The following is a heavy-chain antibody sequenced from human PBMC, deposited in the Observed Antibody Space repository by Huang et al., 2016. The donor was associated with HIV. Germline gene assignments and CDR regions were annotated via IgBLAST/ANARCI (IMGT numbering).Heavy chain of an antibody. CDR2: CAPEHGET. Sequence: QVQLVQSGAEVKKPGASVKVPCKVSGYTLTELSIHWVREAPGKGLEWMGGCAPEHGETIYAQNFQGRVNMTEDTSTDTAYMELHSLRPEDTAVYYCAAGYDTYYDIWGQGTMVIASS. CDR3: AAGYDTYYDI. V-gene: IGHV1-24*01. CDR1: GYTLTELS. D-gene: IGHD2-21*01. J-gene: IGHJ3*02.